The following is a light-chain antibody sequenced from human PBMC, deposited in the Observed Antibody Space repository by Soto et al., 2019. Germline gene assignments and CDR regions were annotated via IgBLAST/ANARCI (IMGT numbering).Light chain of an antibody. CDR3: SSYTSSSTAV. Sequence: QSVLTQPASVSGSPGQSITISCTGASSDVGGYNFVSWYLQHPGKAPKLMIFEVSNRPSGVSDRFSGSKSGNTASLTISGLQAEDEADYYCSSYTSSSTAVFGGGTKVTVL. CDR2: EVS. CDR1: SSDVGGYNF. J-gene: IGLJ3*02. V-gene: IGLV2-14*01.